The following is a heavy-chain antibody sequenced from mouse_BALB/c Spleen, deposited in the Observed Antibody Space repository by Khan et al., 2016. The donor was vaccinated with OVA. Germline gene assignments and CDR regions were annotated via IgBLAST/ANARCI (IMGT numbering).Heavy chain of an antibody. J-gene: IGHJ3*01. CDR3: TGHYGYDGVFAY. V-gene: IGHV5-6-2*01. D-gene: IGHD2-2*01. CDR2: IKNNGGSI. Sequence: EVKLVESGGGLVKPGGSLKLSCAASGFTFDSYYMSWVRQTPEKRLELVAAIKNNGGSIYYPDTVKGRFTISRDNATNTLYLKMSSRKYEDTAMYYCTGHYGYDGVFAYWGQGTLVTVSA. CDR1: GFTFDSYY.